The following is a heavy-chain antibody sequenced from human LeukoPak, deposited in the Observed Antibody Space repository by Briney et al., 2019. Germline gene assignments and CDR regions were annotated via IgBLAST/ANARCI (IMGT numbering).Heavy chain of an antibody. V-gene: IGHV1-69*13. Sequence: RASVKVSCKTSGYTFNNYAVNWVRQAPGQGLEWMGGIIPIFGTANYAQKFQGRVTITADESTSTAYMELSSLRSEDTAVYYCARDVGVGASIDYWGQGTLVTVSS. CDR2: IIPIFGTA. CDR3: ARDVGVGASIDY. D-gene: IGHD1-26*01. CDR1: GYTFNNYA. J-gene: IGHJ4*02.